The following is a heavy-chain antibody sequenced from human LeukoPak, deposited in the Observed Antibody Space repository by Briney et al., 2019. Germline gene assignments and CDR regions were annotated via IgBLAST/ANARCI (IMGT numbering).Heavy chain of an antibody. CDR1: GGSISSGDYY. D-gene: IGHD3-9*01. J-gene: IGHJ6*02. CDR3: ARGPPRGLRYFDWLFQPHAAPPRILGMDV. CDR2: IYYSGST. Sequence: PSQTLSLTCTVSGGSISSGDYYWSWIRQPPGKGLEWIGYIYYSGSTYYNPSLKSRVTISVDTSKNQFSLKLSSVTAADTAVYYCARGPPRGLRYFDWLFQPHAAPPRILGMDVWGQGTTVTVSS. V-gene: IGHV4-30-4*01.